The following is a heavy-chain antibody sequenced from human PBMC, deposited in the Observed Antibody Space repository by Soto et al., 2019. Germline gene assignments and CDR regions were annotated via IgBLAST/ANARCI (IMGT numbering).Heavy chain of an antibody. Sequence: ASVKVSCKASGYTFTADLRLWRGKARGQGHEWMGIITPSSGSTRYEQKFQDRVTMTRDTSTSTVYMELSSLRSEDTAVYSCARADSTKPAPLDYWGQGTQVTVSS. CDR1: GYTFTADL. V-gene: IGHV1-46*01. CDR2: ITPSSGST. D-gene: IGHD1-1*01. J-gene: IGHJ4*02. CDR3: ARADSTKPAPLDY.